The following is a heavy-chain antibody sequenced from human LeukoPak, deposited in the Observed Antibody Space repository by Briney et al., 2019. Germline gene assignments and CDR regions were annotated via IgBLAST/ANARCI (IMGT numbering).Heavy chain of an antibody. CDR2: ISADNGKT. J-gene: IGHJ4*02. CDR1: GYTFTSYG. V-gene: IGHV1-18*01. D-gene: IGHD1-7*01. CDR3: VQFELDY. Sequence: GASMKVSCKTSGYTFTSYGISWVRQAPGQGLEWMGWISADNGKTNYAQKLQGRVTMTTDTSTTTAYMDLSRLRSDDTAVYYCVQFELDYWGQGTLVTVSS.